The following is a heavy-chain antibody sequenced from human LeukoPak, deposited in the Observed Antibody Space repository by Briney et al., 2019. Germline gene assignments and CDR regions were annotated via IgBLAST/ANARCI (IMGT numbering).Heavy chain of an antibody. CDR2: ISGYNGNT. Sequence: GASVKVSCKASGYTFTSYDINWVRQAPGQGLEWMGWISGYNGNTNYAQILQGRVTMTTDTSTSTAYMELRSLRSDDTAVYYCARDESLGDKDFDYWGQGTLVTVSP. J-gene: IGHJ4*02. CDR1: GYTFTSYD. CDR3: ARDESLGDKDFDY. V-gene: IGHV1-18*01. D-gene: IGHD2-21*01.